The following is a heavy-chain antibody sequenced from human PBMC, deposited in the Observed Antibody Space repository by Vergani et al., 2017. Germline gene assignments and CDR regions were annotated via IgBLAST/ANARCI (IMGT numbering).Heavy chain of an antibody. CDR1: GGSISSGSYY. J-gene: IGHJ4*02. D-gene: IGHD5-24*01. Sequence: QVQLQESGPGLVKPSQTLSLTCTVSGGSISSGSYYWSWIRQPAGKGLEWIGSIYTSGSTNYNPSLKSRVTISVDTSKNQFSLKLSSVTAADTAVYYCARDPGDGYNYGGYFDYWGQGTLVTVSS. V-gene: IGHV4-61*02. CDR3: ARDPGDGYNYGGYFDY. CDR2: IYTSGST.